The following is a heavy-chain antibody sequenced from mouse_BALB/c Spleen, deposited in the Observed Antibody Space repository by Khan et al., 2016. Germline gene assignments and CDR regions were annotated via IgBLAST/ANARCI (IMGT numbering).Heavy chain of an antibody. J-gene: IGHJ3*01. CDR3: AEDYYGRNWFAY. CDR1: GYTFTNYG. D-gene: IGHD1-1*01. Sequence: QIQLVQSGPELKKPGETVKISCKASGYTFTNYGMNWVKQAPGKGLKWMGWINTNTGEPTYAEEFKGRFAFSLETSASTAYLQINNLKNDDTATYFCAEDYYGRNWFAYWVQGTLVTVSA. CDR2: INTNTGEP. V-gene: IGHV9-3*02.